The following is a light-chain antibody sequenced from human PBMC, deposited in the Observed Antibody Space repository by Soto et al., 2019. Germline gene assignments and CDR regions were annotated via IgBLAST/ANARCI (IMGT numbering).Light chain of an antibody. Sequence: AIQVTQSPSSLSASVGDTVTITCRASQGSSSSFAWYQQKPGKVPRLLIYVVFNLQSGVPSRFSGSGSGTDFTLTISRLQTDEFATDYCQQLETYPITFGQGTRLAVK. V-gene: IGKV1-13*02. CDR1: QGSSSS. CDR3: QQLETYPIT. CDR2: VVF. J-gene: IGKJ5*01.